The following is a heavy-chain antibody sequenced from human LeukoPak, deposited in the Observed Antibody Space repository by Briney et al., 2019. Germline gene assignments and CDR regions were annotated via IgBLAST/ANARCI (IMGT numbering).Heavy chain of an antibody. CDR3: ARPIAVAGNWYFDL. Sequence: GGSLRLSCAASGFTFSSYWMSWVRQAPGKGLEWVANIKQDGSEKYYVDSVKGRFTISRDNAKNSLYLQMNSLRAEDTAVYYCARPIAVAGNWYFDLWGRGTLVTVSS. CDR2: IKQDGSEK. D-gene: IGHD6-19*01. CDR1: GFTFSSYW. V-gene: IGHV3-7*01. J-gene: IGHJ2*01.